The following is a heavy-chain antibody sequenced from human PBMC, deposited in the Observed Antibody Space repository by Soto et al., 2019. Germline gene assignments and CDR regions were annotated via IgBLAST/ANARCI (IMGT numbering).Heavy chain of an antibody. CDR3: ASLNGGRFLDKGDY. CDR2: INHFGSP. D-gene: IGHD3-3*01. V-gene: IGHV4-34*01. Sequence: QAQLHQWGAGLLKPSETLSLTCGVYNGSFMGYYWTWVRQPPGKGLEWIGEINHFGSPNYNPSLKSRVAISIDTSKHQFSLSLRSLTAADTAVYYCASLNGGRFLDKGDYWGQGILVTVSS. CDR1: NGSFMGYY. J-gene: IGHJ4*02.